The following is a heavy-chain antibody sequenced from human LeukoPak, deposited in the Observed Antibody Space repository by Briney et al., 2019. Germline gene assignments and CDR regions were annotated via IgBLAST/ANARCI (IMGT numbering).Heavy chain of an antibody. CDR3: ARQWGLAVDY. CDR2: IYHSGST. Sequence: SETLSLTCAVSGGSISSGGYSWSWIRQPPGKGLEWIGYIYHSGSTYYNPSLKSRVTISVDTSKNQFSLKLSSVTAADTAVYYCARQWGLAVDYWGQGTLVTVSS. J-gene: IGHJ4*02. D-gene: IGHD2-8*01. CDR1: GGSISSGGYS. V-gene: IGHV4-30-2*01.